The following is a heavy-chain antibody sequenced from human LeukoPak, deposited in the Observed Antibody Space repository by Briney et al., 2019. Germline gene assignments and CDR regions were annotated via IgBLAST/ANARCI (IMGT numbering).Heavy chain of an antibody. CDR1: GFTFSSYW. J-gene: IGHJ4*02. CDR2: IKQDGSNK. V-gene: IGHV3-7*01. CDR3: ARDPVSHGVAGPTDY. D-gene: IGHD6-19*01. Sequence: GGSLRLSCAASGFTFSSYWMSWVRQAPGKGLEWVANIKQDGSNKYYADSVKGRFTISRDNSKNTLYLQMNSLRAEDTAVYYCARDPVSHGVAGPTDYWGQGTLVTVSS.